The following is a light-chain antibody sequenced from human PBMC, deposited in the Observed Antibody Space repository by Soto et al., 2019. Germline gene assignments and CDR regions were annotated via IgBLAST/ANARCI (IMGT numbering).Light chain of an antibody. CDR1: SSDIDNYNY. J-gene: IGLJ2*01. CDR3: SSYTISSTVI. Sequence: QSALTQPASVSGSPGQSITISCTGTSSDIDNYNYVSWYQQHPGKAPKLIIYEVSNRPSGVSFRFSGSKSGYMASLTISGLQAEDEADYYCSSYTISSTVIFGRGTKLTVL. CDR2: EVS. V-gene: IGLV2-14*01.